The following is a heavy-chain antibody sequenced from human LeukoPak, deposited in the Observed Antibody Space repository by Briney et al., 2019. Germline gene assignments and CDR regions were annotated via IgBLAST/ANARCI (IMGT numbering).Heavy chain of an antibody. Sequence: GSLRLSCAASGFTFSSYWSWIRQPPGKGLEWIGEINHSGSTNYNPSLKSRVTISVDTSKNQFSLKLSSVTAADTAVYYCARVYYDILTGYDLAFDIWGQGTMVTVSS. D-gene: IGHD3-9*01. CDR3: ARVYYDILTGYDLAFDI. J-gene: IGHJ3*02. CDR2: INHSGST. CDR1: GFTFSSY. V-gene: IGHV4-34*01.